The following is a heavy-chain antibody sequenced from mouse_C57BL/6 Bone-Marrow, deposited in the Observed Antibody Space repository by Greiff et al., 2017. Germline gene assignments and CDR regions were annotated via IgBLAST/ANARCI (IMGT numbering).Heavy chain of an antibody. Sequence: VHVKQSGAELVRPGASDKLSCTASGFNIKDDYMHWVKQRPEQGLEWIGWIDPENGDTEYASKFQGKATITADTSSNTAYLQLSSLTSEDTAVYYCNTVVHYWGQGTTLTVSS. D-gene: IGHD1-1*01. J-gene: IGHJ2*01. CDR3: NTVVHY. CDR2: IDPENGDT. V-gene: IGHV14-4*01. CDR1: GFNIKDDY.